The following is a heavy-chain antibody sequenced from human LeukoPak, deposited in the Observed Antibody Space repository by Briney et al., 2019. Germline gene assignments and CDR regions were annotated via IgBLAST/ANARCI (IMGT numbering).Heavy chain of an antibody. CDR1: GFTFSSYA. CDR3: AGCIPSPFPLEYNWFDP. V-gene: IGHV4-38-2*01. J-gene: IGHJ5*02. CDR2: IYYSGST. D-gene: IGHD2-2*02. Sequence: GSLRLSCAASGFTFSSYAMSWVRQPPGKGLEWIGSIYYSGSTYYNPSLKSRVTISVDTSKNQFSLKLSSVTAADTAVYYCAGCIPSPFPLEYNWFDPWGQGTLVTVSS.